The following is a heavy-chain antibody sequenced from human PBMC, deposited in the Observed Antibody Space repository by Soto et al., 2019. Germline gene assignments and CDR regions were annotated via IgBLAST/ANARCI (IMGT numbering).Heavy chain of an antibody. CDR3: AREEPTVVTPSNWFDP. CDR2: IWYDGSNK. V-gene: IGHV3-33*01. J-gene: IGHJ5*02. CDR1: GFTFSSYG. D-gene: IGHD4-17*01. Sequence: VQLVESGGGVVQPGRSLRLSCAASGFTFSSYGMHWVRQAPGKGLEWVAVIWYDGSNKYYADSVKGRFTISRDNSKNTLYLQMNSLRAEDTAVYYCAREEPTVVTPSNWFDPWGQGTLVTVSS.